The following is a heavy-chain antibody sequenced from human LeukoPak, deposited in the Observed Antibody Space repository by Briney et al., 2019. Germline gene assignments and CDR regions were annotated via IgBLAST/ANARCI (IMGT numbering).Heavy chain of an antibody. CDR1: GDSISSSSYY. CDR3: ASLSGRFDLRGI. D-gene: IGHD3-10*01. Sequence: SETLSLTCTVSGDSISSSSYYWGWIRQPPGKGLEWIGSIYYSGSTYYNPSLKSRVTISVDTSKNQFSLKLSSVTAADTAVYYCASLSGRFDLRGICGQGTLVTVSS. J-gene: IGHJ4*02. V-gene: IGHV4-39*01. CDR2: IYYSGST.